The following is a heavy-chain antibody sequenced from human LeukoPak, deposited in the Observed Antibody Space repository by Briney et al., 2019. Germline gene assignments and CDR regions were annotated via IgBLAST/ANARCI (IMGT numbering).Heavy chain of an antibody. D-gene: IGHD3-3*01. CDR2: IIPIFGTA. J-gene: IGHJ4*02. CDR3: ASLRFLEWLSFDY. CDR1: GGTFSSYA. Sequence: SVKVSCKASGGTFSSYAISWVRQAPGQGLEWMGRIIPIFGTANYAQKFQGRVTITTDESTSTAYMELSSLRSEDTAVYYCASLRFLEWLSFDYWGQGTLVTVSS. V-gene: IGHV1-69*05.